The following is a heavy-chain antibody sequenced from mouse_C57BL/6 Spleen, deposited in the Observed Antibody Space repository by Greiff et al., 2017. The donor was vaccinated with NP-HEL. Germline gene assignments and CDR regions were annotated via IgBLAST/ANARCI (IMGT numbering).Heavy chain of an antibody. V-gene: IGHV6-3*01. Sequence: EVQLVESGGGLVQPGGSMKLSCVASGFTFSNYWMNWVRQSPEKGLEWVAQIRLKSDNYATHYAESVKGRFTISRDDSKSSVYLQMDNLRAEDTGIYYCTITGYYFDYWGQGTTLTVSS. CDR1: GFTFSNYW. D-gene: IGHD4-1*01. CDR2: IRLKSDNYAT. J-gene: IGHJ2*01. CDR3: TITGYYFDY.